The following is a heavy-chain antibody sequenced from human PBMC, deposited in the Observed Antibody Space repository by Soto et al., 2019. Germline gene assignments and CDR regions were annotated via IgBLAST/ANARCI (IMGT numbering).Heavy chain of an antibody. D-gene: IGHD3-10*01. CDR1: GGSFSGYY. CDR2: INHSGST. V-gene: IGHV4-34*01. Sequence: SETLSLTCAVYGGSFSGYYWSWIRQPPGKGLERIGEINHSGSTNYNPSLKSRVTISVDTSKNQFSLKLSSVTAADTAVYYCAREERITMVRGVRNWFDPWGQGTLVTVSS. J-gene: IGHJ5*02. CDR3: AREERITMVRGVRNWFDP.